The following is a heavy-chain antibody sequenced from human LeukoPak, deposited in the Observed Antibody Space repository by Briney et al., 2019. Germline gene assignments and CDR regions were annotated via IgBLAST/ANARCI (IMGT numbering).Heavy chain of an antibody. J-gene: IGHJ4*02. CDR3: ARVDLGSDWPDY. Sequence: PSETLSLTCTVSGGSISSYYWSWIRQPPGKGLEWIGYIYYSGSTNYNPSLKSQVTISVDTSKNQFSLKLSSVTAADTAIYYCARVDLGSDWPDYWGQGTLVTVSS. CDR1: GGSISSYY. V-gene: IGHV4-59*08. CDR2: IYYSGST. D-gene: IGHD3-9*01.